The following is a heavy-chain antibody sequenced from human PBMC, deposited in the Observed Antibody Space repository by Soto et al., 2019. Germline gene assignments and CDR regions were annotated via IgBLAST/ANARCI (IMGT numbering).Heavy chain of an antibody. J-gene: IGHJ5*02. CDR1: GFSLSTTGMG. CDR2: IYWDGEK. V-gene: IGHV2-5*02. D-gene: IGHD6-13*01. CDR3: EHRPWYAFEP. Sequence: QITLKESGTTLVKPTQTLTLTCTFSGFSLSTTGMGVGWIRQPPGKALEWLALIYWDGEKRYSPSLKSRLTITGDTSKNQVVLTMTNMDPVDTATHYCEHRPWYAFEPWGQGILVTVSS.